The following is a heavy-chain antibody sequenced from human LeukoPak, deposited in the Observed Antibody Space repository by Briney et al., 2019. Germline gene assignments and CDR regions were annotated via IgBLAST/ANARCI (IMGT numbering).Heavy chain of an antibody. CDR1: GFTFSSYW. Sequence: GGSLRLSCAASGFTFSSYWMSWVRQAPGKGLEWVANIKQDGSEKYYVDSVKGRFTISRDNSKNTLYLQMNSLRAEDTAVYYCAKGNGDYDSSGYYYGVDYWGQGTLVTVSS. CDR3: AKGNGDYDSSGYYYGVDY. J-gene: IGHJ4*02. D-gene: IGHD3-22*01. V-gene: IGHV3-7*03. CDR2: IKQDGSEK.